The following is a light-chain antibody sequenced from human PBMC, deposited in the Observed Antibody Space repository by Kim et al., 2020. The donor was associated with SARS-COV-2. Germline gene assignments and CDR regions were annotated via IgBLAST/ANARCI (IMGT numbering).Light chain of an antibody. CDR3: QRYGNSPIT. Sequence: YPGESATLACRASQSVSSNYLAWYQQKPGQAPRLLIYGASSRATGIPDRFSGSGSGTDFTLTISRLEPEDFAVYYCQRYGNSPITFGQGTRLEIK. CDR2: GAS. V-gene: IGKV3-20*01. CDR1: QSVSSNY. J-gene: IGKJ5*01.